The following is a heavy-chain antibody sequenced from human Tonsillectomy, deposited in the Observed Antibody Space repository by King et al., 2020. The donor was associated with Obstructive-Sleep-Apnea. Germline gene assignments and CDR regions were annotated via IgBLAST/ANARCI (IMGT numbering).Heavy chain of an antibody. CDR1: GGSISSYY. J-gene: IGHJ3*02. D-gene: IGHD3-22*01. CDR3: ARGGYYDSSGYYPPWAFDI. V-gene: IGHV4-59*01. Sequence: QLQESGPGLVKPSETLSLTCTVSGGSISSYYWSWIRQPPGKGLEWIGYIYYSGSTNYNPSLKSRVTISVETSKNQFSLKLSSVTAADTAVYYCARGGYYDSSGYYPPWAFDIWGQGTMVTVSS. CDR2: IYYSGST.